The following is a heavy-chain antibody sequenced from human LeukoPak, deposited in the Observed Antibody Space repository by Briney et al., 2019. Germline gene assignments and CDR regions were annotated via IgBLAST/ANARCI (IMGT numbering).Heavy chain of an antibody. CDR3: ARVERFGYFDW. V-gene: IGHV4-61*08. J-gene: IGHJ4*02. CDR1: GGAISSGGYY. Sequence: SKTLCLTGTVSGGAISSGGYYWSWIRQHPGKSLEWIGYIYYCGSTNYNPSLKSRVTIPVDPSKNQFSLKLSSVTAADTAVYYCARVERFGYFDWWGQGTLVTVSS. D-gene: IGHD3-10*01. CDR2: IYYCGST.